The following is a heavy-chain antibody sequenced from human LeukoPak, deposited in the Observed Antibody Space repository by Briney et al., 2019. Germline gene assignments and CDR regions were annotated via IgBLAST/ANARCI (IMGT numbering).Heavy chain of an antibody. D-gene: IGHD3-10*01. Sequence: SEALSLTCTVSGGSISSYYWSWVRQPPGKGLEWIGDIYYSGSTNYNPSLKSRVTISVDTSKNQFSLQLSSVTAADTAVYYCARDLGGNYGSGRLNWFDPWGQGTLVTVSS. CDR1: GGSISSYY. J-gene: IGHJ5*02. CDR3: ARDLGGNYGSGRLNWFDP. V-gene: IGHV4-59*01. CDR2: IYYSGST.